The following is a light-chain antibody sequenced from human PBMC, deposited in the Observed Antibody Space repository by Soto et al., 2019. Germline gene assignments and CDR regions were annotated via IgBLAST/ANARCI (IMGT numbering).Light chain of an antibody. J-gene: IGKJ1*01. CDR1: QSISSW. CDR2: DAS. CDR3: QQYNSYSPWT. Sequence: DIQMTQSPSTLSASVGDRVTITCRASQSISSWLAWYQQKPGKAXTLLIYDASSLESGVPSRFSGSGSGTEFTLTISSLQPDDFANYYGQQYNSYSPWTFGQGTKVDIK. V-gene: IGKV1-5*01.